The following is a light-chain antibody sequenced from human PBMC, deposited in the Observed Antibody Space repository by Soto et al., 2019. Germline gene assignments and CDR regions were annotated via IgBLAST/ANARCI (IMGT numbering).Light chain of an antibody. CDR3: QQYERYST. CDR2: KAS. Sequence: DIQMTQSPSSLSASVVDRFTITFRASQSISSYLNWYQQKPGIAPKLLIHKASTLESGVPSRFSGSGFGTEFTLTISGLQPEDSATYYCQQYERYSTFGQGTKVDIK. J-gene: IGKJ1*01. CDR1: QSISSY. V-gene: IGKV1-5*03.